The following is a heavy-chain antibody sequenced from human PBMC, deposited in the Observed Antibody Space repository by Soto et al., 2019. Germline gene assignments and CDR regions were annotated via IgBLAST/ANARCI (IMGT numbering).Heavy chain of an antibody. D-gene: IGHD5-12*01. CDR2: ISAYNGNT. CDR3: ARVRGREYSGYDAFDI. CDR1: VYSLTSDG. V-gene: IGHV1-18*01. J-gene: IGHJ3*02. Sequence: SVKLSCKAAVYSLTSDGVSWVRQAPGQGLEWMGWISAYNGNTNYAQKHQGRVTMTTDTSTSTAYMELRSLRSDDTAVYYCARVRGREYSGYDAFDIWGQGTMVTVSS.